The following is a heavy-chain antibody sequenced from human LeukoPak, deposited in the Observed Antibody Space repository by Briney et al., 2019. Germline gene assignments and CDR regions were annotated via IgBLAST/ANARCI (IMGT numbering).Heavy chain of an antibody. CDR1: GYTFTSYA. CDR2: INAGNGNT. V-gene: IGHV1-3*03. CDR3: ARGGVYNWNRQYNWFDP. J-gene: IGHJ5*02. Sequence: ASVKVSCKASGYTFTSYAMHWVRQAPGQRLEWMGWINAGNGNTKYSQEFQGRVTITRDTSASTAYMELSSLRSEDMAVYYCARGGVYNWNRQYNWFDPWGQGTLVTVSS. D-gene: IGHD1-20*01.